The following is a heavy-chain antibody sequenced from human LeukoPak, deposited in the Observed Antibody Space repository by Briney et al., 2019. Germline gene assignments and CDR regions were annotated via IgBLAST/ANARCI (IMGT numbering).Heavy chain of an antibody. V-gene: IGHV3-23*01. J-gene: IGHJ4*02. D-gene: IGHD5-18*01. CDR2: IRGNGGNT. CDR1: GFTFSSYA. CDR3: AKDLGSYGDKGYFDY. Sequence: AGGSLRLSCAASGFTFSSYAMSWVRQAPGKGLEWVSLIRGNGGNTYYADSVKGRFTISRDNSKNTLYLQMNSLRAEDTAVYYCAKDLGSYGDKGYFDYWGQGTLVTVSS.